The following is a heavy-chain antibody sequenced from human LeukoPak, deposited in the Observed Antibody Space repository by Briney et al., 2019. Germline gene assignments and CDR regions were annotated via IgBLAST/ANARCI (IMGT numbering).Heavy chain of an antibody. CDR1: GYTFTSYD. CDR3: ARESLAGVKYYYGMDV. V-gene: IGHV1-8*01. Sequence: ASVKVSCKASGYTFTSYDINWVRQATGQGLEWMGWMNPNSGNTGYAQKFQGRVTMTRNTSTSTAYMELRSLRSDDTAVYYCARESLAGVKYYYGMDVWGQGTTVTVSS. CDR2: MNPNSGNT. J-gene: IGHJ6*02. D-gene: IGHD2-8*01.